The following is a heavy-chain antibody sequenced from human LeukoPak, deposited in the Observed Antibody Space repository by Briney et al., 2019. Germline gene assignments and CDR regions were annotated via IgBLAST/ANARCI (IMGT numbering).Heavy chain of an antibody. J-gene: IGHJ6*03. CDR2: INPNSGGT. V-gene: IGHV1-2*02. Sequence: ASVKVSCKASGYTFTGYYMHWVRQAPRQGLEWMGWINPNSGGTNYAQKFQGRVTMTRDTSISTAYMELSRLRSDDTAVYDCAKYSSSRYYYYMDVWGKGTTVTVSS. CDR3: AKYSSSRYYYYMDV. D-gene: IGHD6-6*01. CDR1: GYTFTGYY.